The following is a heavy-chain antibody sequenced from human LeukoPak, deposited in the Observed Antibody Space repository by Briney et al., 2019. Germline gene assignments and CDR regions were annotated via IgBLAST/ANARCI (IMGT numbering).Heavy chain of an antibody. Sequence: ASVKVSCKASGYTFISYGITWVRQAPGQGLEWMGWISGHKGNTNYAQKLQGRVTMTTDTSTCTAYMELGSLRSDDTAVYYCARGGDSSGYDAFDIWGQGTMVTVSS. CDR2: ISGHKGNT. CDR1: GYTFISYG. CDR3: ARGGDSSGYDAFDI. D-gene: IGHD3-22*01. J-gene: IGHJ3*02. V-gene: IGHV1-18*04.